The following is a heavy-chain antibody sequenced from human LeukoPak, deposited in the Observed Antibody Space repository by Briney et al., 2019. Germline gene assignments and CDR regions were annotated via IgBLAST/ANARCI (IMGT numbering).Heavy chain of an antibody. J-gene: IGHJ5*02. D-gene: IGHD3-22*01. CDR2: IYTSGST. V-gene: IGHV4-4*07. Sequence: PSETLSLTCTVSGGSISSYYWNWIRQHAGKGLEWIGRIYTSGSTNYNPSLKSRVTMSVDTSKNQFSLKLSSVTAADTAVYYCARDGHYYDASAPTFGNWFDPWGQGTLVTVSS. CDR3: ARDGHYYDASAPTFGNWFDP. CDR1: GGSISSYY.